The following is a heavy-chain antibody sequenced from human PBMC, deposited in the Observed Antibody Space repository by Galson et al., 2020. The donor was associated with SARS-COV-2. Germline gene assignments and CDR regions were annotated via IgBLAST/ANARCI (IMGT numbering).Heavy chain of an antibody. CDR3: ARSRQDVTMIVVAITAYYHYVDV. CDR2: INHSGST. J-gene: IGHJ6*03. CDR1: GGSFSDYY. V-gene: IGHV4-34*01. Sequence: SETLSLTCAVYGGSFSDYYWSWIRQSPGKGLEWIGEINHSGSTKSSPSLRSRVTIAVDTSKNQFSLKLTSMTAADTAVYYCARSRQDVTMIVVAITAYYHYVDVWSKGTAVTISS. D-gene: IGHD3-22*01.